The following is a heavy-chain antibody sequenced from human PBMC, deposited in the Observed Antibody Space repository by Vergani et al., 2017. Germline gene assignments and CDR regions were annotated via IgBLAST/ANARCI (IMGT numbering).Heavy chain of an antibody. V-gene: IGHV3-7*03. J-gene: IGHJ6*02. Sequence: EVQLVESGGGLVQPGGSLRLSCAASGFIFSSYWMHWVRQAPGKGLEWVAAIKEDGSEKQYVDSVKGRFTISKDTSKNQVVLTMTNMDPVDTATYYCARMTPSGSLRYYGLDVWGQGTTVTVSS. CDR1: GFIFSSYW. CDR3: ARMTPSGSLRYYGLDV. CDR2: IKEDGSEK. D-gene: IGHD5-12*01.